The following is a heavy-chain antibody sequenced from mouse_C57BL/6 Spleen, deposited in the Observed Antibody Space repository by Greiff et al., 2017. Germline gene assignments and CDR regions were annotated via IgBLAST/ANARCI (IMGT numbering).Heavy chain of an antibody. CDR3: ARNGAPGNYFDY. D-gene: IGHD4-1*01. V-gene: IGHV2-2*01. CDR1: GFSLTSYG. CDR2: IWSGGSP. J-gene: IGHJ2*01. Sequence: QVQLQQSGPGLVQPSQSLSITCTVSGFSLTSYGVHWVRQSPGKGLEWLGVIWSGGSPDYTAAFISRLSISKDNSKSQVFFKMNSLQADDTAIYYCARNGAPGNYFDYWGQGTTLTVSS.